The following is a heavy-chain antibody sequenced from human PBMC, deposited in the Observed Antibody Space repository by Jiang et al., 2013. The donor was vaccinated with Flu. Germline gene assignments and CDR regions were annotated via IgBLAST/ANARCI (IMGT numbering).Heavy chain of an antibody. CDR3: ARESSSWHGANPHPRAFDY. Sequence: SQTLSLTCAISGDSVSSNSAAWNWIRQSPSRGLEWLGRTYYRSKWYNDYAVSVKSRITINPDTSKNQFSLQLNSVTPEDTAVYYCARESSSWHGANPHPRAFDYWGQGTLVTVSS. V-gene: IGHV6-1*01. CDR2: TYYRSKWYN. D-gene: IGHD6-13*01. CDR1: GDSVSSNSAA. J-gene: IGHJ4*02.